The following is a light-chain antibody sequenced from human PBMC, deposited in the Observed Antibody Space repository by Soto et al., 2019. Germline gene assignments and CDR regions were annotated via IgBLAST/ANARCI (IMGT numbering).Light chain of an antibody. CDR1: SSDVGGYNY. Sequence: QSVLTQPASVSGSPGQSITISCAGTSSDVGGYNYVSWYQQHPGNAPKLMIYEVSNRPSGVSNRFSGSKSGNTASLTISGLQAQEEADYYCSSYTSSSTWVFGTGTKVTVL. CDR3: SSYTSSSTWV. CDR2: EVS. J-gene: IGLJ1*01. V-gene: IGLV2-14*01.